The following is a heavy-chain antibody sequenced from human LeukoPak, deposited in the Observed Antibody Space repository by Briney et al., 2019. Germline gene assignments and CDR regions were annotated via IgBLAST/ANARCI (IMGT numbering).Heavy chain of an antibody. D-gene: IGHD2-2*02. CDR1: GFTFSNYA. J-gene: IGHJ3*02. Sequence: GGSLRLSCAASGFTFSNYAMSWVRQAPGKGLEWVSTLSGGGGSTNYADSVKGRFTISRDNSKNTLYLQMNSLRAEDTAVYYCAINRYQLLLYPGGGAFDIWGQGTMVTVSS. V-gene: IGHV3-23*01. CDR2: LSGGGGST. CDR3: AINRYQLLLYPGGGAFDI.